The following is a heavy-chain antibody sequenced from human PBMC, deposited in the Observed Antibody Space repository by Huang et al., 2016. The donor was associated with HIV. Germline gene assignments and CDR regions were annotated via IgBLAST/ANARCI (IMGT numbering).Heavy chain of an antibody. J-gene: IGHJ4*02. CDR3: ARLSWDYVWGSYRLSYFDY. Sequence: QLQLQESGPGLVKPSETLSLTCTVSGGSISSSSYYWGWIRQPPGKGLEWIVSIYYSGSTYQNPSLKSRVTIAVDTSKNQFSRKLSSVTAADTTVYYWARLSWDYVWGSYRLSYFDYWGQGTLVTVSS. V-gene: IGHV4-39*01. CDR2: IYYSGST. CDR1: GGSISSSSYY. D-gene: IGHD3-16*02.